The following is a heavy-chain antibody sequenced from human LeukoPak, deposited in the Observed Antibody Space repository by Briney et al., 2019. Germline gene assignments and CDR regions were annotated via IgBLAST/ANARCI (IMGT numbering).Heavy chain of an antibody. CDR1: GFTFSTHS. CDR3: ARTETDSSFYYMDV. Sequence: GGSLRLSCVASGFTFSTHSMNWVRQAPGKGLQWVSSITSGGSYIYYTDSVKGRFTISRDNAKNSLYLQIHTLRAEDTAVYYCARTETDSSFYYMDVWGKGTTVTVSS. V-gene: IGHV3-21*01. J-gene: IGHJ6*03. D-gene: IGHD3/OR15-3a*01. CDR2: ITSGGSYI.